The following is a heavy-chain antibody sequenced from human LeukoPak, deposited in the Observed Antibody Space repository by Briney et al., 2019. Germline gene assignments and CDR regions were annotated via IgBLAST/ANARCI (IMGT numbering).Heavy chain of an antibody. J-gene: IGHJ2*01. Sequence: GGSLRLSCAATGFTFISYWLSGVGQAQGKGLERVANLKQDGSEKYYVDSVKGRFTISRDNAKNSLYLQMNSLRAEDTAVYYCARDRVVVVAGYWYFDLWGRGTLVTVSS. CDR1: GFTFISYW. D-gene: IGHD2-15*01. CDR2: LKQDGSEK. V-gene: IGHV3-7*01. CDR3: ARDRVVVVAGYWYFDL.